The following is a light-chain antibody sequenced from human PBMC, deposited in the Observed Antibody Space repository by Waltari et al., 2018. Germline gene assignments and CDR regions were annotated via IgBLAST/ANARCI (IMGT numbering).Light chain of an antibody. Sequence: QSALTQPASVSGSPGQSISISCIGTSSYIGTFTLVSWYLPYPGTAPKLLIYYVSQRPSGVSNRFSGSKSGNTASLTISGLQAEDEAIYYCCSYAGSRTWVFGGGAKLTVL. J-gene: IGLJ3*02. V-gene: IGLV2-23*02. CDR1: SSYIGTFTL. CDR2: YVS. CDR3: CSYAGSRTWV.